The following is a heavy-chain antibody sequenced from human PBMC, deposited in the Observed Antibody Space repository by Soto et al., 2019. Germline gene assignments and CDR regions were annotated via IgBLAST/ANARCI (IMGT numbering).Heavy chain of an antibody. V-gene: IGHV4-39*01. CDR2: IYYSGST. Sequence: PSATLSLTCTVSGGSISSSSYYWGWIRQPQGKGLEWIGSIYYSGSTYYNPSLKSRVTISVDTSKNQFSLKLSSVTAADTAVYYCARLSITMVRGAPTDYWGQGTLVTVSS. J-gene: IGHJ4*02. CDR3: ARLSITMVRGAPTDY. CDR1: GGSISSSSYY. D-gene: IGHD3-10*01.